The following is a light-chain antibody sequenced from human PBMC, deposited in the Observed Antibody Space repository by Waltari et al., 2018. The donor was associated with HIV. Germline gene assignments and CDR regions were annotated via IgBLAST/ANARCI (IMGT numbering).Light chain of an antibody. V-gene: IGLV2-23*02. CDR2: EVT. CDR3: CSYAGTSILV. Sequence: QSALTQPASVSGSPGQSITISSTGTSSHVGRYNLVSWYQQHPGKAPKLMIYEVTNRPSGVSNRFSGSKSGNTASLTISGLQAEDEGDYHCCSYAGTSILVFGGGTKLTVL. CDR1: SSHVGRYNL. J-gene: IGLJ3*02.